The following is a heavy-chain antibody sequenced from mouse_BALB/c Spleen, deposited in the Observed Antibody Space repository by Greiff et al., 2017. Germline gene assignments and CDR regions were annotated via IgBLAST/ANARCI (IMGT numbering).Heavy chain of an antibody. CDR2: IDPETGGT. V-gene: IGHV1-15*01. J-gene: IGHJ2*01. CDR1: GYTFTDYE. CDR3: ARGGYGNSFDY. Sequence: QVQLKQSGAELVRPGASVTLSCKASGYTFTDYEMHWVKQTPVHGLEWIGAIDPETGGTAYNQKFKGKATLTADKSSSTAYMELSSLTSEDTAVYYCARGGYGNSFDYWGQGTTLTVSS. D-gene: IGHD2-10*02.